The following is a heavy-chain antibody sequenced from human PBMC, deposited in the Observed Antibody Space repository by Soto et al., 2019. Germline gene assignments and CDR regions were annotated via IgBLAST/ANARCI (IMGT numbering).Heavy chain of an antibody. D-gene: IGHD6-19*01. CDR2: INPSGGST. J-gene: IGHJ3*02. CDR3: AREVSSGPVNDAFDI. V-gene: IGHV1-46*01. Sequence: GASVKVSCKASGYTFTSYDMHWVRQAPGQGLEWMGIINPSGGSTSYAQKFQGRVTMTRDTSTSTVYMELSSLRSEDTAVYYCAREVSSGPVNDAFDIWGQGTMVTVSS. CDR1: GYTFTSYD.